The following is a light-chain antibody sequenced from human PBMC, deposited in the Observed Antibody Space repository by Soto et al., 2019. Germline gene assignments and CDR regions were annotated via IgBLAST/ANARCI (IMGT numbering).Light chain of an antibody. Sequence: QAVVTQPASVSGSPGQAITISCTGTSGDVGDSKYVSWYQQQPGKAPKLMIHDVTNRPSGVSNRFSGSKSGNTASLTISGLQADDEAYYYCSSYTTASRWVFGGGTKLTVL. CDR3: SSYTTASRWV. CDR1: SGDVGDSKY. J-gene: IGLJ3*02. CDR2: DVT. V-gene: IGLV2-14*01.